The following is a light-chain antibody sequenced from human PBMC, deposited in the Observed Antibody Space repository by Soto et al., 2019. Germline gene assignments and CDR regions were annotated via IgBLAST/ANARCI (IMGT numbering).Light chain of an antibody. J-gene: IGLJ1*01. Sequence: QSALTQPASVSGSPGQSITISCTGTSNDVGSYNLVPWYQQQPGKAPKLIIYEVSKRPSGVSKRFSGSKSGITASLTISGLHSEDEDYYSSCSTSASSSQVFGTGTKVTVL. CDR3: CSTSASSSQV. CDR1: SNDVGSYNL. V-gene: IGLV2-23*02. CDR2: EVS.